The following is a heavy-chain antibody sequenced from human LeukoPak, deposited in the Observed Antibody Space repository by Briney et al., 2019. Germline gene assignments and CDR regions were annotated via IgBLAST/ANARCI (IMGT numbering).Heavy chain of an antibody. Sequence: GGSPRLSLAASGFTFWDFSMSLVRQAPGEWLEWVSAISGDAHSTYYADSLKGRFTISRDNSKNALYLQMNSLRAADTATYFCVKDAPLPFDFWGQGALVIVSS. CDR1: GFTFWDFS. V-gene: IGHV3-23*01. J-gene: IGHJ4*02. CDR2: ISGDAHST. CDR3: VKDAPLPFDF.